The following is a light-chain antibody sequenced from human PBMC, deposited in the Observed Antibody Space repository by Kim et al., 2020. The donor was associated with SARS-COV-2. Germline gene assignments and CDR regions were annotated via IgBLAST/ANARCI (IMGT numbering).Light chain of an antibody. CDR3: AAWDDSLNGRV. CDR2: TNN. J-gene: IGLJ1*01. V-gene: IGLV1-44*01. CDR1: SSNIGSNT. Sequence: ELTQPPSASGTPGQRVTISCSGSSSNIGSNTVNWYQHLPGTAPKLLMYTNNQRPSGVPDRFSASKSGTSASLAISGLQSDDEADYYCAAWDDSLNGRVFGTGTKVTVL.